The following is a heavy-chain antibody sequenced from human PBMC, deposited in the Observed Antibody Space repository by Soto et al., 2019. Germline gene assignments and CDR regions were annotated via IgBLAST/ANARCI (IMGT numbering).Heavy chain of an antibody. CDR1: GFTFSAYD. CDR2: IGTLHDT. D-gene: IGHD2-8*02. J-gene: IGHJ5*02. CDR3: ARQASYWHGGGGWFDP. V-gene: IGHV3-13*01. Sequence: EVQLVESGGGLVQPGGSLRLSCAASGFTFSAYDMHWVRQPTGKGLEWVSAIGTLHDTYYPDSVKGRFTISRENAKNSLDSQMNRLTTGETGVYYCARQASYWHGGGGWFDPWGQGTLVTVSS.